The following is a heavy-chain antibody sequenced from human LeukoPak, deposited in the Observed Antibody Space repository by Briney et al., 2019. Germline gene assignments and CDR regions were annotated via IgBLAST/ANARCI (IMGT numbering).Heavy chain of an antibody. CDR1: GFTFSSYS. D-gene: IGHD3-9*01. J-gene: IGHJ4*02. CDR3: ARVPMGYDILTGYYTWLDY. Sequence: GGSLRLSCAASGFTFSSYSMNWFLQAPGKGLEWVSSISSSSSCIYYADSVKGRFTIYRDNAKNSLYLKMNSLKAEDTAVYYRARVPMGYDILTGYYTWLDYWGQGTLVTVSS. CDR2: ISSSSSCI. V-gene: IGHV3-21*01.